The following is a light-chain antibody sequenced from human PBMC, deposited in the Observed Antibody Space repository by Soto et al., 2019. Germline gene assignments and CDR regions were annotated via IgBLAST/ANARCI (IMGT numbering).Light chain of an antibody. CDR2: DVI. Sequence: QSVLTQPASVSGSLGQSITISCTGTSSDVGGYNYISWYQQAPGKAPKLLIYDVINRPSGVSHRFSGSKSGNTASLTISGLQAEDEADYYCSSYSSIGTLYVFGGGTKVTVL. J-gene: IGLJ1*01. CDR1: SSDVGGYNY. V-gene: IGLV2-14*01. CDR3: SSYSSIGTLYV.